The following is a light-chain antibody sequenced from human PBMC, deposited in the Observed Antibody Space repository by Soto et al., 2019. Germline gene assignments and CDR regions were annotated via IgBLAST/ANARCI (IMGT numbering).Light chain of an antibody. CDR2: GAL. Sequence: EILMTQSPGTLSVSPGERATLSCRAAQGVTTNFAWYQQKSGQSPRLLIYGALNRASGIPDRFSGSGSGTEFTLTISSLEPEDFVVYYCQQYHSPPLTFGQGTKVDIK. CDR1: QGVTTN. V-gene: IGKV3D-15*01. CDR3: QQYHSPPLT. J-gene: IGKJ1*01.